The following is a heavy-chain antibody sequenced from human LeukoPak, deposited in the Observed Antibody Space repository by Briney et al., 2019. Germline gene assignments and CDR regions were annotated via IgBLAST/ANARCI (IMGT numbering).Heavy chain of an antibody. J-gene: IGHJ4*02. CDR2: TRGSGGDT. CDR1: GFTFSSYA. CDR3: AKAGIGVVGYFDY. D-gene: IGHD6-19*01. V-gene: IGHV3-23*01. Sequence: GGSLRLSCAASGFTFSSYAMSWVRQAPGKGLEWVSATRGSGGDTYYADSVKGRFTISRDNSKNTLYLQMNSLRDEDTALYYCAKAGIGVVGYFDYWGQGTLVTVSS.